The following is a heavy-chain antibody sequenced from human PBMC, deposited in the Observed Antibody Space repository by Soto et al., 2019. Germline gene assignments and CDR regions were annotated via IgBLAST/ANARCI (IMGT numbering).Heavy chain of an antibody. D-gene: IGHD2-15*01. Sequence: PGGSLRLSCAASGFTFSNAWMSWVRQAPGKGLEWVGRIKSKTDGGTTDYAAPVKGRFTISRDDSKNTLYLQMNSLKTEDTAVYYCTTAPDQDIVVVVAGFVGYWGQGTLVTVSS. CDR3: TTAPDQDIVVVVAGFVGY. J-gene: IGHJ4*02. CDR1: GFTFSNAW. V-gene: IGHV3-15*01. CDR2: IKSKTDGGTT.